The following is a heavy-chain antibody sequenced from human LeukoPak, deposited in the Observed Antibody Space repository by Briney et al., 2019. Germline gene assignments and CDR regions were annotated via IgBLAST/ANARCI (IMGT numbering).Heavy chain of an antibody. CDR2: IYHSGST. V-gene: IGHV4-38-2*02. Sequence: SETLSLTCAVSGYSISSGYYWGWIRQPPGKGLEWIGSIYHSGSTYYNPSLKSRVTISVDTSKNQFSLKLSPVTAADTAVYYCAREIPDYASYYYMDVWGKGTTVTVSS. J-gene: IGHJ6*03. D-gene: IGHD4-17*01. CDR1: GYSISSGYY. CDR3: AREIPDYASYYYMDV.